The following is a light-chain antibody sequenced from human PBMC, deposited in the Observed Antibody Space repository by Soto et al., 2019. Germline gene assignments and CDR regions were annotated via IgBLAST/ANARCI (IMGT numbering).Light chain of an antibody. CDR2: ENN. V-gene: IGLV1-51*02. J-gene: IGLJ2*01. Sequence: QSVLTQPPSVSAAPGLKVTISCSGSSSNIGNNYVSWYQQLPGTAPKLLIYENNKRPSGIPDRFSGSKSGTSATLGITGLQTGDEADYYCGTWDSSLRGGVFGGGTKVTVL. CDR3: GTWDSSLRGGV. CDR1: SSNIGNNY.